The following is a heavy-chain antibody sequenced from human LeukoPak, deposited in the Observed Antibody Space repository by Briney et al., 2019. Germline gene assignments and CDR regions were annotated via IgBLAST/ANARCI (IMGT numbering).Heavy chain of an antibody. D-gene: IGHD5-18*01. CDR3: TRGPIQLWIHNAMDV. J-gene: IGHJ6*02. CDR1: GFTFGDYA. Sequence: GGSLRLSCTTSGFTFGDYAMSWVSQAPGKGLEWVGFIRSKAYGGTIEYAASVKGRFTISRDDSKSIAYLQMNSLKIEDTALYYCTRGPIQLWIHNAMDVWGQGTTVTVSS. V-gene: IGHV3-49*04. CDR2: IRSKAYGGTI.